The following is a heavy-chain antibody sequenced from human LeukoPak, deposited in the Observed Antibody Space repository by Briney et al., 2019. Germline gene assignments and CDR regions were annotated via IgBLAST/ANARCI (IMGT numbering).Heavy chain of an antibody. D-gene: IGHD6-13*01. Sequence: PGGSLRLSCEVSGFTLSNSWTSWVRPAPGKGREWVAKIRQDGSEKYYEDSVKGRFTISRDNAKNPLYLQMNSLRGEDTAVYYGARRYSSSWSGFDPWGQGTLVPVSS. CDR2: IRQDGSEK. CDR3: ARRYSSSWSGFDP. J-gene: IGHJ5*02. CDR1: GFTLSNSW. V-gene: IGHV3-7*04.